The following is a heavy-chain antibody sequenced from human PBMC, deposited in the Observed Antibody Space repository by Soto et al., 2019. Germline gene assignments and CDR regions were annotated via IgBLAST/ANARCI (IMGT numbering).Heavy chain of an antibody. CDR1: GGSFSGYY. CDR3: ARTYSSSWSPFDY. V-gene: IGHV4-34*01. D-gene: IGHD6-13*01. Sequence: SETLSLTCAVYGGSFSGYYWSWIRQPPGKGLEWIGEINQSGSTNYNPSLKSRVTISIDTSKNQFSLKLSSVTAADTAVYYCARTYSSSWSPFDYWGQGTLVTVSS. J-gene: IGHJ4*02. CDR2: INQSGST.